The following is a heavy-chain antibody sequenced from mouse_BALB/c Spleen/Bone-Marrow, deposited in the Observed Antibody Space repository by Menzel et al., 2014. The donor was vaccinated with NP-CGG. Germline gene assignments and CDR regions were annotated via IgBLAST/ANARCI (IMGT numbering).Heavy chain of an antibody. CDR3: AGGRGYFDY. V-gene: IGHV1S81*02. CDR2: INPSNGRT. J-gene: IGHJ2*01. Sequence: VKLMESGAELVKPGASVKLSCKASGYTFTSYWMHWVKQRPGQGLEWIGEINPSNGRTNYNEKFKSKATLTVDKSSSTAYMQLSSLTSVGSAVYFCAGGRGYFDYWGEGAPLTVSS. CDR1: GYTFTSYW.